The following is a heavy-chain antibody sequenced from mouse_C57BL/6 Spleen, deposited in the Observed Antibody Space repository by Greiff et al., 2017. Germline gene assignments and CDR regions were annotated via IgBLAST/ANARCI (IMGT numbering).Heavy chain of an antibody. Sequence: QVQLKQPGAELVKPGASVKLSCKASGYTFTSYWMHWVKQRPGQGLEWIGMIHPNSGSTNYNEKFKSKATLTVDKSSSTAYMQLSSLTSEDSAVYYCARSRGIYDGYYYAMDYWGQGTSVTVSS. D-gene: IGHD2-3*01. CDR1: GYTFTSYW. J-gene: IGHJ4*01. CDR2: IHPNSGST. CDR3: ARSRGIYDGYYYAMDY. V-gene: IGHV1-64*01.